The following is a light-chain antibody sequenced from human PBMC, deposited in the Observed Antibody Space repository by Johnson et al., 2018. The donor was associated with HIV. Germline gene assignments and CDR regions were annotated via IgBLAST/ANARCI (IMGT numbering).Light chain of an antibody. CDR3: GTWDSKLSVYV. Sequence: QSVLTQPPSVSAAPGQKVTISCSGSSSNIGNNSLSWFQQLPGTAPKLLIYDNNKRPSGIPDRFSGSKSGPSATLGITGLQTGDEADYYCGTWDSKLSVYVFATGTKVTVL. V-gene: IGLV1-51*01. CDR2: DNN. J-gene: IGLJ1*01. CDR1: SSNIGNNS.